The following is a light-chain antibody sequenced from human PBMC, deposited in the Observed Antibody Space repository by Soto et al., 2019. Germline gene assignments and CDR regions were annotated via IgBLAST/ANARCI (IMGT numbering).Light chain of an antibody. CDR3: QQYSSSPIT. J-gene: IGKJ5*01. Sequence: EIVLTQSPGTLSLSPGERATLSCRASQSVSSSYLAWYQQKPGQAPRLLIYGASTRATGIPDRFSVSGSGTDFSLTISRLDPEDFAVYYCQQYSSSPITFGQGTRLEIK. V-gene: IGKV3-20*01. CDR1: QSVSSSY. CDR2: GAS.